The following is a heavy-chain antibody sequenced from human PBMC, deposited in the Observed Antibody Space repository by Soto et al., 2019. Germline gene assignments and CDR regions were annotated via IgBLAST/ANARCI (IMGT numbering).Heavy chain of an antibody. CDR2: IYYSGST. Sequence: QVQLQESGPGLVKPSETLSLTCTVSGGSISSYYWSWIRQPPGKGLEWIGYIYYSGSTNYNPSLKSRVTISVDTSKTQFSLKLSSVTAADTAVYYCARGLDGDSSSLIDYWGQGTLVTVSS. CDR3: ARGLDGDSSSLIDY. V-gene: IGHV4-59*01. CDR1: GGSISSYY. J-gene: IGHJ4*02. D-gene: IGHD6-6*01.